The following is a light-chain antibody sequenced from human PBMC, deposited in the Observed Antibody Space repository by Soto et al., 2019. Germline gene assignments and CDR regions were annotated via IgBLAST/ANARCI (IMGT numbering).Light chain of an antibody. V-gene: IGKV1-16*01. CDR2: DAS. CDR1: QGVGNQ. Sequence: DIQMTQSPFSLSASVGDRITITCRASQGVGNQLGWFQQKPGKVPKSLIYDASSLQSGAPSRFSGSGSGTDFTLTINSLQPEDFATYYCLQYDNYPCTFGPWTIVDI. CDR3: LQYDNYPCT. J-gene: IGKJ3*01.